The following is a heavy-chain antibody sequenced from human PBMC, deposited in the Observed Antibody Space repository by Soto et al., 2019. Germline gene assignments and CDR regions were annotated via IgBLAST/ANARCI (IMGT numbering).Heavy chain of an antibody. Sequence: EVQLVESGGGLVQPGGSLKLSCAASGFTFSDSAIHWVRQASGKGLEWVGRIRSKVNTYATIYAASVKGRFTISRDDSINTAYLQMDSLESEDTAVYYCTRRRDWTAMDPLDYWGQGTLVTVSS. J-gene: IGHJ4*02. V-gene: IGHV3-73*02. CDR2: IRSKVNTYAT. CDR3: TRRRDWTAMDPLDY. CDR1: GFTFSDSA. D-gene: IGHD5-18*01.